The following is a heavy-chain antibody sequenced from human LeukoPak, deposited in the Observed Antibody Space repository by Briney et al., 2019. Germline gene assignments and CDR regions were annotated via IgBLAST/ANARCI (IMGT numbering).Heavy chain of an antibody. V-gene: IGHV3-23*01. Sequence: PGGSLRLSCAASGFTFSSYAMSWGRPALQKGLEWVSGIIGSGVNTYYADSVKGRFTLSTDNSKNTLYLQMTSLRAEDTAIYYCAKHPGTAVTPYYYSMDVWGKGTTVTVFS. CDR3: AKHPGTAVTPYYYSMDV. CDR1: GFTFSSYA. J-gene: IGHJ6*03. D-gene: IGHD4-17*01. CDR2: IIGSGVNT.